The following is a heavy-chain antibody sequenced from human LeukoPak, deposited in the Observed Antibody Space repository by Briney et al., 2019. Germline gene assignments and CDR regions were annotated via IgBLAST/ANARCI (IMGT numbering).Heavy chain of an antibody. CDR3: ARHGMLSKYSGSSNYFDY. CDR2: IYYSGST. Sequence: SETLSLTCTVSGGSISSSSYYWGWIRQPPGKGLEWIGSIYYSGSTYYNPSLKSRVTISVDTSKNQFSLKLSSVTAADTAVYYCARHGMLSKYSGSSNYFDYWGQGTLVTVSS. J-gene: IGHJ4*02. D-gene: IGHD6-6*01. CDR1: GGSISSSSYY. V-gene: IGHV4-39*01.